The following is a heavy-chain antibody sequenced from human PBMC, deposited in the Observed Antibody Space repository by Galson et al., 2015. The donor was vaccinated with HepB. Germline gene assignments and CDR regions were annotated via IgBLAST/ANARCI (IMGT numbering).Heavy chain of an antibody. J-gene: IGHJ6*02. V-gene: IGHV3-9*01. D-gene: IGHD2-2*01. CDR2: ISWNSGSI. CDR1: GFTFDDYA. CDR3: AKDYAYYYYYGMDV. Sequence: SLRLSCAASGFTFDDYAMHWVRQAPGKGLEWVSGISWNSGSIGYADSVKGRFTISRDNAKNSLYLQMNSLRAEDTALYYCAKDYAYYYYYGMDVWGQGTTVTV.